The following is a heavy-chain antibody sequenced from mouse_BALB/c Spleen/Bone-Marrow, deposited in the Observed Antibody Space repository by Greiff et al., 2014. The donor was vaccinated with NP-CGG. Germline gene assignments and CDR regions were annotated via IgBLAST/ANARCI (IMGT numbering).Heavy chain of an antibody. V-gene: IGHV1-18*01. Sequence: EVQLQQSGPELVKPGASVKISCKTSGYTFTEYTMHWVKQSHGKSLEWIGVINPNNGGTTYKQKFKDKATLTVDKSSSTAYMEFRGLTSEDSAVYYCARDGNYAMDYWGQGTSVTVSS. CDR1: GYTFTEYT. D-gene: IGHD2-1*01. CDR2: INPNNGGT. CDR3: ARDGNYAMDY. J-gene: IGHJ4*01.